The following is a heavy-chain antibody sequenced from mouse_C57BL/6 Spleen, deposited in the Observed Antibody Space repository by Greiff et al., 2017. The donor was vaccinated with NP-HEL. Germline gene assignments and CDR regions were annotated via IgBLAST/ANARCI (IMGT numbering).Heavy chain of an antibody. CDR2: IDPSDSYT. J-gene: IGHJ2*01. D-gene: IGHD2-3*01. Sequence: VQLQQPGAELVKPGASVKLSCKASGYTFTSYWMQWVKQRPGQGLEWIGEIDPSDSYTNYNQKFKGKATLTVDTSSRTAYMQLSSLTSEDSAVYYCARSGGGYYSYFDYWGQGTTLTVSS. CDR1: GYTFTSYW. CDR3: ARSGGGYYSYFDY. V-gene: IGHV1-50*01.